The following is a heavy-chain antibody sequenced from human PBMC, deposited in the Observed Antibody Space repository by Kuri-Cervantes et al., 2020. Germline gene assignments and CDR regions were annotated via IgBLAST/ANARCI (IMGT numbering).Heavy chain of an antibody. V-gene: IGHV4-39*07. Sequence: SETLSLTCTVSGGSISSSSYYWGRIRQPPGKGLEWIGEIYHSGSTNYNPSLKSRVTISVDKSKNQFSLKLSSVTAADTAVYYCARGPSYPWFDPWGQGTLVTVSS. CDR3: ARGPSYPWFDP. CDR1: GGSISSSSYY. CDR2: IYHSGST. J-gene: IGHJ5*02.